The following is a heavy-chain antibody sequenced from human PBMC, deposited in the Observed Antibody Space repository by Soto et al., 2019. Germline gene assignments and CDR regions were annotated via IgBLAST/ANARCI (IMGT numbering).Heavy chain of an antibody. V-gene: IGHV3-30-3*01. J-gene: IGHJ4*02. CDR2: ISYDGSNK. D-gene: IGHD1-26*01. CDR1: GFTFSSYA. CDR3: ARESHSGSYYSYFDY. Sequence: PGGSLRLSCAASGFTFSSYAMHWVRQAPGKGLEWVAVISYDGSNKYYADSVKGRFTISRDNSKNTLYLQMNSLRAEDTVVYYCARESHSGSYYSYFDYWGQGTLVTVT.